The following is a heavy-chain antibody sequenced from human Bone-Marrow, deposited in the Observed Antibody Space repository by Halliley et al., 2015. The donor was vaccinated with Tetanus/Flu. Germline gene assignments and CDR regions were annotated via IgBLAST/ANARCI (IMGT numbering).Heavy chain of an antibody. V-gene: IGHV3-33*01. Sequence: WYDGSNKYYADSMKGRFTISRDNSKNTLYLQMNSLRAEDPAMYYCARGSGTSDWYFDLWGRGTLVTVSS. J-gene: IGHJ2*01. D-gene: IGHD2-2*01. CDR3: ARGSGTSDWYFDL. CDR2: WYDGSNK.